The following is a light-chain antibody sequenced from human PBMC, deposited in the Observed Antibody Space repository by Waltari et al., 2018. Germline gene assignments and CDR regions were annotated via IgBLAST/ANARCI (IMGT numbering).Light chain of an antibody. CDR2: EDN. J-gene: IGLJ3*02. CDR3: YSTDSTGNLLV. Sequence: SYELTQPPSVSVSPGQTARIACAGDALPRKYVYWYQQKPGQAPKLVIYEDNKRPSGISERFSASSSGTLATLSIAGAQIEDEADYYCYSTDSTGNLLVFGGGTKVNVL. V-gene: IGLV3-10*01. CDR1: ALPRKY.